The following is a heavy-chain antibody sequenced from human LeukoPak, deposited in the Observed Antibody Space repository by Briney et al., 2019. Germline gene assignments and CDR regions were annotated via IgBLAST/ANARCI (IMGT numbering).Heavy chain of an antibody. D-gene: IGHD4/OR15-4a*01. J-gene: IGHJ6*02. V-gene: IGHV4-59*01. CDR3: AREDPQTRVPEGLDV. CDR2: IYFTGTT. CDR1: GGSIGSYY. Sequence: PSETLSVTCADTGGSIGSYYWCWLRQPPGRAREWIGYIYFTGTTNYNPSLKSRVTISVDTSRNQSSLSLTSVTAADTGVYYCAREDPQTRVPEGLDVWGQGTTDTVS.